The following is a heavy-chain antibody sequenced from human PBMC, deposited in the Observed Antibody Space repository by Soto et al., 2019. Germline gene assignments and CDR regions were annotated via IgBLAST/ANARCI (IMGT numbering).Heavy chain of an antibody. V-gene: IGHV1-69*02. CDR1: GGTFSSYT. CDR2: IIPILGIA. Sequence: ASVKVSCKASGGTFSSYTISWVRQAPGQGLEWMGRIIPILGIANYAQKFQGRVTITADKSTSTAYMELSSLRSEDTAVYYCARATGYCIGRSCPSFDYRGQGTLVTVSS. CDR3: ARATGYCIGRSCPSFDY. D-gene: IGHD2-15*01. J-gene: IGHJ4*02.